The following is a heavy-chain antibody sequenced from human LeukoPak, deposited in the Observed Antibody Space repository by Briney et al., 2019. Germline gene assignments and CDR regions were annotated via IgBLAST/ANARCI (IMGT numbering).Heavy chain of an antibody. CDR3: ARGLCSSTSCHMDV. CDR2: INHSGST. J-gene: IGHJ6*03. CDR1: GVSFSGYY. D-gene: IGHD2-2*01. Sequence: SETLSLTCAVYGVSFSGYYWSWIRQPPGKGLEWIGEINHSGSTNYNPSRKSRVTISEDTCKKQFSLKLSSVTAADTAVYYCARGLCSSTSCHMDVWGKGTTVTVSS. V-gene: IGHV4-34*01.